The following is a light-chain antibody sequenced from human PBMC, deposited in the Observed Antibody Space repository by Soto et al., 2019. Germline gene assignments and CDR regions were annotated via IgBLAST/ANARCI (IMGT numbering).Light chain of an antibody. CDR3: QQDNNWPLT. Sequence: EIVMTQSPGTLSVSPGERATLSCRASQSVSSNLAWYQQKPGQAPRLLIYGASTRATGFPARFSGSGSGTEFTLTISSLQSGDVAIYYCQQDNNWPLTFGQGTKVEIK. J-gene: IGKJ1*01. V-gene: IGKV3-15*01. CDR1: QSVSSN. CDR2: GAS.